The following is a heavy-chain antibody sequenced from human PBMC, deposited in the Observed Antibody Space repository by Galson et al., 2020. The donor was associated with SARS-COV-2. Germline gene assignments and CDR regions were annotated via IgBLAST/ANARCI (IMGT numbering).Heavy chain of an antibody. V-gene: IGHV1-69*06. CDR2: ITPIFPTT. Sequence: SVKVSCKASGFTFNGYAFNWVRQAPGQGLEWMGGITPIFPTTYYAQKFHDRVTITADKSTSTAYMELGSLRSEDTAVYYCARGPVDKAYITSPLDYWGHGTLVTVSS. CDR1: GFTFNGYA. D-gene: IGHD6-13*01. J-gene: IGHJ4*01. CDR3: ARGPVDKAYITSPLDY.